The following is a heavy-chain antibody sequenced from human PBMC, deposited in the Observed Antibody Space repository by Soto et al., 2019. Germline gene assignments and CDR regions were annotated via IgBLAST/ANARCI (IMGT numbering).Heavy chain of an antibody. CDR3: AGSPNVDSYGMDV. CDR1: GDSITSNSYF. Sequence: SETLSLTCTVSGDSITSNSYFWAWIRQPPGKGLEWIGSIYYSGTTYYNPSLKSRVTISVDTSKNQFSLKLSSVTAADTAVYYCAGSPNVDSYGMDVWGQGTTVTVSS. CDR2: IYYSGTT. V-gene: IGHV4-39*07. J-gene: IGHJ6*02. D-gene: IGHD5-12*01.